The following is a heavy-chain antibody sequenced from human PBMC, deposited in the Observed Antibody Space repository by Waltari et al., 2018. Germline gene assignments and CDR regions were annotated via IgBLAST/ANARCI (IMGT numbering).Heavy chain of an antibody. J-gene: IGHJ4*02. CDR1: GGSFSGYY. D-gene: IGHD1-26*01. Sequence: QVQLQQWGAGLLKPSETLSLTCGVSGGSFSGYYWGWIRQPPGKGLEWMGEVDHGGSATFHPSLQRRVTMSVDTSSNQFSLKMISVTAADTAVYYCARGNGGYSDWGPGALVAVSS. CDR3: ARGNGGYSD. CDR2: VDHGGSA. V-gene: IGHV4-34*02.